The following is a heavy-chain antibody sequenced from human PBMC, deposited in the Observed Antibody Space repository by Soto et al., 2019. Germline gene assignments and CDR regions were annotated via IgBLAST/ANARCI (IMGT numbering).Heavy chain of an antibody. CDR2: INPNSGGT. Sequence: GASVKVSCKASGYTFTGYYMHWVRQAPGQGLEWMGWINPNSGGTNYAQKFQGWVTMTRDTSISTAYMELSRLRSDDTAVYYCATGLGEYPSQSDAFDIWGQGTMVTVSS. CDR3: ATGLGEYPSQSDAFDI. J-gene: IGHJ3*02. CDR1: GYTFTGYY. V-gene: IGHV1-2*04. D-gene: IGHD3-16*01.